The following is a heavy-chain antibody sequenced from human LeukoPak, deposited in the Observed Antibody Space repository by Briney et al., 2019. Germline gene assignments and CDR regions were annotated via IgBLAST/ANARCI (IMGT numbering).Heavy chain of an antibody. Sequence: SGTLSLTCTVSGGSISSYYWSWIRQPAGKGLEWIGRIYTSGSTNYNPSLKSRVAISVDTSKNQFSLKLSSVTAADTAVYYCARGRGRYCSSTSCYTGYYYYYGMDVWGQGTTVTVSS. CDR2: IYTSGST. V-gene: IGHV4-4*07. CDR1: GGSISSYY. CDR3: ARGRGRYCSSTSCYTGYYYYYGMDV. D-gene: IGHD2-2*02. J-gene: IGHJ6*02.